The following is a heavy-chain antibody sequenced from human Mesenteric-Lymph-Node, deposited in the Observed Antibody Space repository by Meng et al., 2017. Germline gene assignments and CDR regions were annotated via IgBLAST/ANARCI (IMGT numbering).Heavy chain of an antibody. V-gene: IGHV3-11*01. J-gene: IGHJ5*02. CDR2: ISPSGTDI. Sequence: VRLVESGGGLVKPGGSLRVSCAASGFTFTDVYMTWIRQAPGRGLEWLSYISPSGTDISYADSVKGRFIISRDNAKNSVYLQMNSLRAEDTAVYYCARTARVPSSWGQGALVTVSS. D-gene: IGHD2-2*01. CDR3: ARTARVPSS. CDR1: GFTFTDVY.